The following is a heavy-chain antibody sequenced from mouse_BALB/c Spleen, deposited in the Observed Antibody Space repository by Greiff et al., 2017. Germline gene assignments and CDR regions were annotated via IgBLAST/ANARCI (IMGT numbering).Heavy chain of an antibody. CDR1: GFNIKDTY. Sequence: VQLQQPGAELVRPGASVKLSCKASGFNIKDTYMHWVKQRPEQGLEWIGRIDPANGNTKYDPKFQGKATITADTSSNTAYLQLSSLTSEDTAVYYCASHGPFDYWGQGTTLTVSS. V-gene: IGHV14-3*02. CDR3: ASHGPFDY. D-gene: IGHD1-1*02. CDR2: IDPANGNT. J-gene: IGHJ2*01.